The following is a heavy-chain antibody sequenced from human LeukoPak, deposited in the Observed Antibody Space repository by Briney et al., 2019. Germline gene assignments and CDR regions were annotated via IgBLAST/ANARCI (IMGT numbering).Heavy chain of an antibody. CDR3: AKVVGTMVIYYYYYMDV. CDR2: ISGTSGYI. J-gene: IGHJ6*03. CDR1: GFSFSNYV. D-gene: IGHD3-10*01. V-gene: IGHV3-23*01. Sequence: PGGSLRLSCAASGFSFSNYVMTWVRQAPGKGLEWVSVISGTSGYIYYTDAVKGRFTISRDNSKNTLYLQMSSLRAEDTAVYYCAKVVGTMVIYYYYYMDVWGEGTTVTVSS.